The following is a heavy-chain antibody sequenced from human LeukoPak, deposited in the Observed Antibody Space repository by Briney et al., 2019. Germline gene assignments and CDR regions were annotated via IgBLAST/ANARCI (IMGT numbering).Heavy chain of an antibody. Sequence: GGSLRLSCAASGFTVSNTYMSWVRQAPGKGLEWVSVIYSGGSTYYADSVKGRFTISRDNSKNTLYLQMNTLRAEDTAVYHCARDLNRGAFDIWGQGTMVTVSS. J-gene: IGHJ3*02. CDR2: IYSGGST. V-gene: IGHV3-53*01. CDR1: GFTVSNTY. D-gene: IGHD1-14*01. CDR3: ARDLNRGAFDI.